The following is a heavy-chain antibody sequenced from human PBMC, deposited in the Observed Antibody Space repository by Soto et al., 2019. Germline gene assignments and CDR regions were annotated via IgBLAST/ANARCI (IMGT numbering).Heavy chain of an antibody. V-gene: IGHV1-3*01. CDR1: GYTFTSYA. CDR3: GAGAGTFGGSSLAV. J-gene: IGHJ4*02. CDR2: INAGNGNT. Sequence: ASVKVSCKASGYTFTSYAMHWVRQAPGERLEWMGWINAGNGNTKYSQKFQGRVTITRDTSASTAYMELSSLRSEDTAVYYCGAGAGTFGGSSLAVWGQGTLVTVSS. D-gene: IGHD6-13*01.